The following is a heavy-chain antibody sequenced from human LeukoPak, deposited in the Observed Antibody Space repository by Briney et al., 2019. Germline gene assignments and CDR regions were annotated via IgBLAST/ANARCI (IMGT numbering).Heavy chain of an antibody. V-gene: IGHV1-69*01. Sequence: GASVKVSCKASGGTFSSYAISWVRQAPGQGLEWMGGIIPIFGTANYAQKFQGRVTITVDESTSTAYMELSSLRSEDTAVYYCTNYGGTPGGAFDIWGQGTMVTVSS. D-gene: IGHD4-23*01. CDR3: TNYGGTPGGAFDI. J-gene: IGHJ3*02. CDR2: IIPIFGTA. CDR1: GGTFSSYA.